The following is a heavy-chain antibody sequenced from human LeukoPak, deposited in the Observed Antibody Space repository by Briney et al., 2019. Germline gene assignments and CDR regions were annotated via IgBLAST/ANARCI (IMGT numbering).Heavy chain of an antibody. D-gene: IGHD3-10*01. CDR2: IYYSGST. J-gene: IGHJ4*02. V-gene: IGHV4-38-2*02. CDR1: GYSISSGYY. Sequence: SETLSLTCTVSGYSISSGYYWGWIRQPPGKGLEWIGSIYYSGSTYYNPSLKSRVTISVDRSKNQFSLKLSSVTAADTAVYYCARGGSMVPFDYWGQGTLVTVSS. CDR3: ARGGSMVPFDY.